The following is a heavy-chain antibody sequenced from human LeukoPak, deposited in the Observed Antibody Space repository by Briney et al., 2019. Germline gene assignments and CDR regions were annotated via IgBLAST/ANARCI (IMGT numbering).Heavy chain of an antibody. Sequence: GGSLRLSCAASGFTFSDYYMSWIRQAPGKGLEWVSYISSSGSTIYYADSVKGRFTISRDNAKNSLYLQMNSLRAEDTAVYYCASFGELLYYYYGMDVWGRGTTVTVSS. D-gene: IGHD3-10*01. V-gene: IGHV3-11*01. J-gene: IGHJ6*02. CDR1: GFTFSDYY. CDR3: ASFGELLYYYYGMDV. CDR2: ISSSGSTI.